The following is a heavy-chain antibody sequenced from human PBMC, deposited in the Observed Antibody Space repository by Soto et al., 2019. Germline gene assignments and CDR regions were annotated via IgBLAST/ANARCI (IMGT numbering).Heavy chain of an antibody. Sequence: ASETLSLTCAVYGGSFSGYYWSWIRQPPGKGLEWIGEINHSGSTNYNPSLKSRVTISVDTSKNQFSLKLSSVTAADTAVYYCAGSSGYDYGDYWGQGTLVTVSS. V-gene: IGHV4-34*01. D-gene: IGHD5-12*01. J-gene: IGHJ4*02. CDR1: GGSFSGYY. CDR2: INHSGST. CDR3: AGSSGYDYGDY.